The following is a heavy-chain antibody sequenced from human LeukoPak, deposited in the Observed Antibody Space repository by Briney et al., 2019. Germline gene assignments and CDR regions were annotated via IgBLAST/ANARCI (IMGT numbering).Heavy chain of an antibody. CDR1: GFTFSSYA. Sequence: GGSLRLSCAASGFTFSSYAMHWVRQAPGKGLEYVSAISGNGVSTDYANSVKGRFTISRDNSKNTLYLQMGSLRAEDMAVYYCARRPDSGSYFVDYWGQGTLVTVSS. D-gene: IGHD1-26*01. CDR2: ISGNGVST. V-gene: IGHV3-64*01. J-gene: IGHJ4*02. CDR3: ARRPDSGSYFVDY.